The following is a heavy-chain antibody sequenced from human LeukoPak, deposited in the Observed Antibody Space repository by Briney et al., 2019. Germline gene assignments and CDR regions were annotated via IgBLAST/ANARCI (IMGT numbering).Heavy chain of an antibody. CDR3: ARGGRRYGMDV. V-gene: IGHV4-31*03. J-gene: IGHJ6*02. Sequence: SETLSLTCTVSGGSISSGGYYWSWIRQHPGKGLEWIGYIYYSGSTYYNPSLKSRVTISVDTSKNQFSLKLSSVTAADTAVYYCARGGRRYGMDVWGQGTTVTVSS. CDR2: IYYSGST. CDR1: GGSISSGGYY.